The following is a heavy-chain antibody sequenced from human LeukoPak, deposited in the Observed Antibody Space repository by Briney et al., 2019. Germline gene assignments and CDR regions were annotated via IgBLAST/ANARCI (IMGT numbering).Heavy chain of an antibody. V-gene: IGHV1-24*01. CDR2: FDPEGGET. Sequence: ASVKVSCKVSVYTLTELSMHWVRQAPGKGLEWMGGFDPEGGETIYAQKFQGRVTMTEDTSTDTAYMELSSLRSEDTAVYYCATALGDYVWGSYRYFYFDYWGQGTLVTVSS. D-gene: IGHD3-16*02. CDR3: ATALGDYVWGSYRYFYFDY. CDR1: VYTLTELS. J-gene: IGHJ4*02.